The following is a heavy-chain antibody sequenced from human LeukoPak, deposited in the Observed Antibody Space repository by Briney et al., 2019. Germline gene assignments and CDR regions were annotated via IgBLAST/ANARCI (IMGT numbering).Heavy chain of an antibody. CDR2: IKQDGTET. CDR1: GFIFSSYW. CDR3: ARGVTSAWYLRYYFEY. V-gene: IGHV3-7*03. J-gene: IGHJ4*02. D-gene: IGHD6-13*01. Sequence: PGGALRLSCAASGFIFSSYWMSWLRQVPGKGLEWVANIKQDGTETSYVDSVEGRFTISRDNAKNSLFLQMNSLRADDTALYYCARGVTSAWYLRYYFEYWGQGIMVTVSS.